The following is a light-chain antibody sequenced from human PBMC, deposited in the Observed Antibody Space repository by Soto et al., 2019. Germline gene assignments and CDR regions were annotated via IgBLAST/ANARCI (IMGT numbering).Light chain of an antibody. CDR2: GTS. CDR1: QSVANS. J-gene: IGKJ1*01. CDR3: QHYNSYSEA. V-gene: IGKV3-15*01. Sequence: EMVMTQSPATLSVSPGDRATLSCRASQSVANSLAWYQQKTGQPPRILIYGTSTRATGIPARFSGSGSWTEFTLTISSLQPDDVSTDYCQHYNSYSEAFGQGTQVDIK.